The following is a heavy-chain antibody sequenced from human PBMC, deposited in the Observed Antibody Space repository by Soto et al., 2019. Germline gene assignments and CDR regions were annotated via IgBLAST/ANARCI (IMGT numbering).Heavy chain of an antibody. CDR2: IYYSGST. CDR3: ARLEGATGDYYYYYGMDV. D-gene: IGHD1-26*01. CDR1: GGSIISSSYY. Sequence: SETLSLTCTVSGGSIISSSYYWFWIREPPGKGLEWIGSIYYSGSTYYNPSLKSRVTISVDTSKNQFSLKLSSVTAADTAVYYCARLEGATGDYYYYYGMDVWGQGTTVTVSS. J-gene: IGHJ6*02. V-gene: IGHV4-39*01.